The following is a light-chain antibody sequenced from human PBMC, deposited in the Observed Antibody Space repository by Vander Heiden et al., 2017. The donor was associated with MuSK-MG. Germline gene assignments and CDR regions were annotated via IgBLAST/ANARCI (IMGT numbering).Light chain of an antibody. CDR2: DVV. CDR3: SSFTTTSTYV. V-gene: IGLV2-14*03. Sequence: SALTQPASVSGSPGQSITISCTGTSSDVGAQKSVSWYQQHPGKAPKLIIYDVVYRPSGVSDRFSGSKSGNTASLTISGLQTEDEADYFCSSFTTTSTYVFAAGTTVTVL. J-gene: IGLJ1*01. CDR1: SSDVGAQKS.